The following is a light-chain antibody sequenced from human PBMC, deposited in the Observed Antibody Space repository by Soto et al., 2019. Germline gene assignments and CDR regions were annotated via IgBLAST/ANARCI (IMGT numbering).Light chain of an antibody. CDR3: QKYDTART. Sequence: DVQMTQSPSSLSASVGDRVTITFRASHDIRNYLAWYQHKPGRVPKLLIYAASTLQSGAPSRFSGSGYGTDFTLTISSLQPEDVATYYCQKYDTARTFGQGTKVDI. V-gene: IGKV1-27*01. CDR2: AAS. J-gene: IGKJ1*01. CDR1: HDIRNY.